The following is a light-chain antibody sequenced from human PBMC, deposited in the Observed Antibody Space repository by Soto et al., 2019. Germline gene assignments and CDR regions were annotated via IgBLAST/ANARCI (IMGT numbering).Light chain of an antibody. V-gene: IGLV1-40*01. CDR3: QSFDSSLSVVV. Sequence: QSALTQPPSVSGAPGQRITISCTGSSSNIGAGYDVHWYQHLPGTAPKLLIFDNNNRPSGVPDRFSGSKSGTSASLAITGLQAEDEADYYCQSFDSSLSVVVFGGGTQLTVL. J-gene: IGLJ2*01. CDR1: SSNIGAGYD. CDR2: DNN.